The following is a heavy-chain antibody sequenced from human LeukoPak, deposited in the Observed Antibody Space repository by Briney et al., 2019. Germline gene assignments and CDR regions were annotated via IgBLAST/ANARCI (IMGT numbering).Heavy chain of an antibody. CDR2: ISGSGGST. D-gene: IGHD1-1*01. CDR1: GFTFSSYS. V-gene: IGHV3-23*01. J-gene: IGHJ4*02. CDR3: AKATGTLGN. Sequence: PGGSLRLSCAASGFTFSSYSMNWVRQAPGKGLEWVSSISGSGGSTYYADSVRGRFTISRDNSKNTLYLQMNSLRAEDTAVYYCAKATGTLGNWGQGTLVTVSS.